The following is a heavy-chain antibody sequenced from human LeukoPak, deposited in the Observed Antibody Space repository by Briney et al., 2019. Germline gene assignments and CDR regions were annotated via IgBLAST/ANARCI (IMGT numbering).Heavy chain of an antibody. J-gene: IGHJ4*02. D-gene: IGHD5-18*01. CDR1: GGSISSSSYY. Sequence: SETLCLTCTVSGGSISSSSYYWGWIRQPPGKGLEWNGSIYYSGSTYYNPSLKSRVTISVDTSKNQFSLKLSSVTAADTAVYYCAVEWSGYSYGYIDYWGQGTLVTVSS. V-gene: IGHV4-39*01. CDR3: AVEWSGYSYGYIDY. CDR2: IYYSGST.